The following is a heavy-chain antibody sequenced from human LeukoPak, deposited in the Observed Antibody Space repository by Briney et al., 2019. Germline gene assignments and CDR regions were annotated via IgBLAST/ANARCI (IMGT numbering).Heavy chain of an antibody. CDR2: ISAYNGNT. J-gene: IGHJ4*02. V-gene: IGHV1-18*01. Sequence: ASVKVSCKASGYTFTSYVSSWVLQAPGQRLEWRGWISAYNGNTNYAQKLQGRVTMTTDTSTSTAYMELRSLRSDGTAVYYCARGSLGLPSGYWGQGTMVTVSS. CDR3: ARGSLGLPSGY. D-gene: IGHD3-3*01. CDR1: GYTFTSYV.